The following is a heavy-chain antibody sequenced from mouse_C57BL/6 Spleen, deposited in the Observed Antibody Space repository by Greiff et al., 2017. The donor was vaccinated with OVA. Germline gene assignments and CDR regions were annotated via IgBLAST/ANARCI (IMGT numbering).Heavy chain of an antibody. D-gene: IGHD1-3*01. J-gene: IGHJ2*01. CDR2: IDPSDSET. V-gene: IGHV1-52*01. CDR1: GYTFTSYW. Sequence: QVQLQQPGAELVRPGSSVKLSCKASGYTFTSYWMHWVKQRPIQGLEWIGNIDPSDSETHYNQKFKDKATLTVDKSSSTAYMQLSSLTSEDSAVYYCARGGSSVYFDYWGQGTTLTVSS. CDR3: ARGGSSVYFDY.